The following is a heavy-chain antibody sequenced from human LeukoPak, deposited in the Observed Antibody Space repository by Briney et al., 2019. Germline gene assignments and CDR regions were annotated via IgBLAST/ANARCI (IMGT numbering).Heavy chain of an antibody. V-gene: IGHV1-46*01. CDR1: GYTFTSYY. J-gene: IGHJ3*02. Sequence: ASVKVSCKASGYTFTSYYMHWVRQAPGQGLEWMGIINPSGGSTSYAQKFQGRVTMTRDTSTSTAYMELSSLRSEDTAVYYCARAPLGYCSSTSCLDIWGQGTMVTVSS. D-gene: IGHD2-2*01. CDR2: INPSGGST. CDR3: ARAPLGYCSSTSCLDI.